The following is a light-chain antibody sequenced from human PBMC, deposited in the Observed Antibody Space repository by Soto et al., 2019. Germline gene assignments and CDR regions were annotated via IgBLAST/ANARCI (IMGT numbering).Light chain of an antibody. V-gene: IGLV1-36*01. Sequence: QSAMTQPPSVSEAPRQRGTISCPGSSSNIGNNAVNWYQQLPGKAPKLLIYYDDLLPSGVSDRFSGSKSGTSASLAISGLQSEDEADYYCAAWDDSLNGYVFGTGTKVTVL. CDR1: SSNIGNNA. CDR2: YDD. CDR3: AAWDDSLNGYV. J-gene: IGLJ1*01.